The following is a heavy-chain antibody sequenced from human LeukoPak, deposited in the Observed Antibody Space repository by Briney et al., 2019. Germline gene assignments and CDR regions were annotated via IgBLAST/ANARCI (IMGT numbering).Heavy chain of an antibody. V-gene: IGHV4-39*01. CDR2: IYYSGIT. Sequence: KPSATLSLTCPVSGGSISSSSYYCGWIRQPPGEGLGWIRSIYYSGITYYNPSRKSRVGGSTYYNPSLKRRASISVDTSKNQLSLKLRSVTAADTAMYYCARQVSRNSYAYEFDYWGQGTLVTVSS. CDR1: GGSISSSSYY. J-gene: IGHJ4*02. D-gene: IGHD5-18*01. CDR3: ARQVSRNSYAYEFDY.